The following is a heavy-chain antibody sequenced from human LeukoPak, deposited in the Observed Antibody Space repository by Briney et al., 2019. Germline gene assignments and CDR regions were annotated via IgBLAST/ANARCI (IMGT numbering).Heavy chain of an antibody. J-gene: IGHJ4*02. CDR3: ARQRRSSGWPNDY. CDR1: GYTFTGYY. V-gene: IGHV1-2*02. Sequence: ASVKVSCKASGYTFTGYYMHWVRQAPGQGLEWMGWINPNSGGTNYAQKFQGRVTMTRDTSISTAYMELSRLRSDDTAVYYCARQRRSSGWPNDYWGQGTLVTVSS. D-gene: IGHD6-19*01. CDR2: INPNSGGT.